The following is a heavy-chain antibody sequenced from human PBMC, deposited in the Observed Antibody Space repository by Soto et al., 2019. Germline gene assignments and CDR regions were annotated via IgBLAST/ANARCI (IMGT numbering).Heavy chain of an antibody. V-gene: IGHV1-69*02. Sequence: SVKVSCKASGGTFSSYTISWVRQAPGQGLEWMGRIIPILGIANYAQKFQGRATITADKSTSTAYMELSSLRSEDTAVYYCASGFCCSTSCYHQTYYYYYYYMDVWGKGTTVTVSS. J-gene: IGHJ6*03. D-gene: IGHD2-2*03. CDR1: GGTFSSYT. CDR3: ASGFCCSTSCYHQTYYYYYYYMDV. CDR2: IIPILGIA.